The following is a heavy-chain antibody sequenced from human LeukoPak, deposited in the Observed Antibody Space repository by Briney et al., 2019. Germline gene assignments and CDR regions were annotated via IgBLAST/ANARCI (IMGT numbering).Heavy chain of an antibody. Sequence: GGSLRLSCAASGFTFSSYAMHWVRQAPGKGLEWVGRIRSKTNSYATVYAASVKGRFTISRDDSKNTAYLQMNSLKTEDTAVYYCTSGLSVLRSNNTPVDYWGQGTLVTVSS. CDR1: GFTFSSYA. D-gene: IGHD4-17*01. V-gene: IGHV3-73*01. J-gene: IGHJ4*02. CDR3: TSGLSVLRSNNTPVDY. CDR2: IRSKTNSYAT.